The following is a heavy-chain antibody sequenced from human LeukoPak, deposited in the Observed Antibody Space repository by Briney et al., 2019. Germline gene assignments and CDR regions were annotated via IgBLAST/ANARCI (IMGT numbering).Heavy chain of an antibody. J-gene: IGHJ6*03. Sequence: SETLSLTCAVYGGSFSGYYWSWIRQPPGKGLEWIEEINHSGSTNYNPSLKSRVTISVDTSKNQFSLKLSSVTAADTAVYYCARGNRREHYYYYYMDVWGKGTTVTVSS. CDR3: ARGNRREHYYYYYMDV. D-gene: IGHD1-14*01. V-gene: IGHV4-34*01. CDR1: GGSFSGYY. CDR2: INHSGST.